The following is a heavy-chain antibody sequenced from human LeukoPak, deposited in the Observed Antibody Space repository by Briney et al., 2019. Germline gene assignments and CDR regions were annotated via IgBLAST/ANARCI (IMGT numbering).Heavy chain of an antibody. V-gene: IGHV1-18*04. CDR1: GYTFTSYY. CDR2: ISAYNGNT. Sequence: ASVKVSCKASGYTFTSYYMHWVRQAPGQGLEWMGWISAYNGNTNYAQKLQGRVTMTTDTSTSTAYMELRSLRSDDTAVYYCARRGGCSSTSCSNYYYYYMDVWGKGTTVTVSS. D-gene: IGHD2-2*01. J-gene: IGHJ6*03. CDR3: ARRGGCSSTSCSNYYYYYMDV.